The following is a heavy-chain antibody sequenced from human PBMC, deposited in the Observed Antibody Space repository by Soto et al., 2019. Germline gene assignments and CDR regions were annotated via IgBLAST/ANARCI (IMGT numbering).Heavy chain of an antibody. D-gene: IGHD2-15*01. CDR1: GGSISSSSYY. CDR2: IYYSGST. V-gene: IGHV4-39*01. Sequence: SETLSLTCTVSGGSISSSSYYWGWIRQPPGKGLEWIGSIYYSGSTYYNPSPKSRVTISVDTSKNQFPLKLSSVTAADTDVYYCARHTPAISISDHWGQGTLVTVSS. CDR3: ARHTPAISISDH. J-gene: IGHJ4*02.